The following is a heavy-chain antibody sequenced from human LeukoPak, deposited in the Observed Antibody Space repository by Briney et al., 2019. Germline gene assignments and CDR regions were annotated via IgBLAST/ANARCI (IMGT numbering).Heavy chain of an antibody. V-gene: IGHV3-20*04. J-gene: IGHJ3*02. Sequence: PGGSLRLSCAASGFTFGDYGMSWVRQAPGKGLEWVSGINWNGGSTGYADSVKGRFTISRDNAKNSLYLQMNSLRAEDTALYYCAATQPTTLGAFDIWGQGTMVTVSS. D-gene: IGHD7-27*01. CDR3: AATQPTTLGAFDI. CDR1: GFTFGDYG. CDR2: INWNGGST.